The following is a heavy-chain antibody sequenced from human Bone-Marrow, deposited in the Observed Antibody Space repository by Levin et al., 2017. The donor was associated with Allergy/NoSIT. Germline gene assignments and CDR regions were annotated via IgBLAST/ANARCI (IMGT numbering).Heavy chain of an antibody. D-gene: IGHD3-16*02. V-gene: IGHV3-30*18. Sequence: PGGSLRLSCAASGFTFSSYGMHWVRQAPGKGLEWVAVISYDGSKKYHADSVKGRFTISRDNSKNTLYLQMNSLRAEDTAVYYCAKDLDYVWGSYRWGGFDIWGQGTMVTVSP. J-gene: IGHJ3*02. CDR2: ISYDGSKK. CDR1: GFTFSSYG. CDR3: AKDLDYVWGSYRWGGFDI.